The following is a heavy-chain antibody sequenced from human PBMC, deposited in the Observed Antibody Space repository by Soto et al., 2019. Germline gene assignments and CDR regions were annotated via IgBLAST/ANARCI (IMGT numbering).Heavy chain of an antibody. V-gene: IGHV4-31*01. CDR2: IYYSGSP. Sequence: QVQLQESGPGLVKPSQTLSLTCTVSGGSISSGGYYWSWIRQHPGKGLEWIGYIYYSGSPYYNPSLTTLVTISPDTSKNQFSLKLSSVTAADTAVYYCAGIYSGSPGGTLRYWGQGTLVTVSS. CDR3: AGIYSGSPGGTLRY. CDR1: GGSISSGGYY. D-gene: IGHD1-26*01. J-gene: IGHJ4*02.